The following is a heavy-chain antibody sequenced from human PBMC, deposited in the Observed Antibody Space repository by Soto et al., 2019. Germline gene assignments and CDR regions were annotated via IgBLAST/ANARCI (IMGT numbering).Heavy chain of an antibody. V-gene: IGHV3-21*01. CDR2: ISSSSSYI. CDR1: GFTFSSYS. CDR3: ARDPYYYDSRESNWFDP. Sequence: TGGSLRLSCAASGFTFSSYSMNWVRQAPGKGLEWVSSISSSSSYIYYADSVKGRFTISRDNAKNSLYLQMNSLRAEDTAVYYCARDPYYYDSRESNWFDPWGQGTLVTVSS. J-gene: IGHJ5*02. D-gene: IGHD3-22*01.